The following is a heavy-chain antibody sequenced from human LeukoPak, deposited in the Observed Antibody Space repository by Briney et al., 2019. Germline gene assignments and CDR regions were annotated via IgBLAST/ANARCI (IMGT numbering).Heavy chain of an antibody. D-gene: IGHD2-2*01. V-gene: IGHV3-48*01. CDR2: ISSSSSTI. Sequence: PGGSLRLSCTASGFTFSTYSMTWVRQAPGKGLEWVSYISSSSSTIDYVDSVKGRFTISRDNAKNSLSLQMNSLRVEDTAAYYCAKIEGKYQLANIPDSWGQGTLVTVSS. CDR3: AKIEGKYQLANIPDS. CDR1: GFTFSTYS. J-gene: IGHJ4*02.